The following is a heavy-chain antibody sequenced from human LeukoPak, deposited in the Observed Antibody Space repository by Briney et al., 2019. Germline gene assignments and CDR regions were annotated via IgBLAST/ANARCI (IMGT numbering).Heavy chain of an antibody. J-gene: IGHJ4*02. V-gene: IGHV4-39*02. Sequence: SETLSLTCTVSGGSISSSSYYWGWIRQPPGKGLEWIGSIYYSGSTYYNPSLKSRVTISVDTSKNHFSLTLSSVTAADTAVYYCARTLTSGFDYWGQGTLVTVSS. CDR2: IYYSGST. D-gene: IGHD3-10*01. CDR1: GGSISSSSYY. CDR3: ARTLTSGFDY.